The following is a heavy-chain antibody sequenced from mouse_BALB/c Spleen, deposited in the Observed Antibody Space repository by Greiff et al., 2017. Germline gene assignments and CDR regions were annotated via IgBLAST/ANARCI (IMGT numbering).Heavy chain of an antibody. CDR2: INPSTGYT. CDR1: GYTFTSYW. Sequence: QVQLQQSGPELVKPGASVKMSCKASGYTFTSYWMHWVKQRPGQGLEWIGYINPSTGYTEYNQKFKDKATLTADKSSSTAYMQLSSLTSEDSAVYYCARSAGNRYYFDYWGQGTTLTVST. V-gene: IGHV1S26*01. J-gene: IGHJ2*01. D-gene: IGHD2-1*01. CDR3: ARSAGNRYYFDY.